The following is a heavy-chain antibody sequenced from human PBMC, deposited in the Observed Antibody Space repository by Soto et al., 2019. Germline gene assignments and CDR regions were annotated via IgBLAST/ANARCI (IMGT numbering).Heavy chain of an antibody. D-gene: IGHD2-2*01. V-gene: IGHV3-23*01. CDR3: AKGGGYCTSTSCYVRGYYYGMDV. J-gene: IGHJ6*02. Sequence: GGSLRLSCIVSGFTFSNYAMNWVRQAPGKGLEWVSAISGSGGSTYHADSVKGRFTISRDNSKNTLFLQINSLRAEDTAVYYCAKGGGYCTSTSCYVRGYYYGMDVWGQGTTVTVSS. CDR2: ISGSGGST. CDR1: GFTFSNYA.